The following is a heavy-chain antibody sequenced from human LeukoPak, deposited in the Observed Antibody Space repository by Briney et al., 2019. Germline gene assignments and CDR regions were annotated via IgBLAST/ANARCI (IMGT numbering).Heavy chain of an antibody. CDR3: ARGRTGSTNYDY. J-gene: IGHJ4*02. CDR1: GGSFSDYL. Sequence: SETLSLTCGVSGGSFSDYLWSWIRQPPGMGLEWIGQINHVATTNYNPSLKSRVTMSVDGSKNQFSLRLSSVTAADRAVYYCARGRTGSTNYDYWGQGVLVTVSS. D-gene: IGHD3-10*01. CDR2: INHVATT. V-gene: IGHV4-34*01.